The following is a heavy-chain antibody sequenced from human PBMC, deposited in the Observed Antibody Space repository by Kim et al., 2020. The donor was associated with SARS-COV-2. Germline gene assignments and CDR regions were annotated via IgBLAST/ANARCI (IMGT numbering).Heavy chain of an antibody. Sequence: GGSLRLSCAASGFTVSSNYMSWVRQAPGKGLEWVSVIYSGGSTYYADSVKGRFTISRDNSKNTLYLQMNSLRAEDTAVYYCARDGGSPPYYYYGMDVWGQGTTVTVSS. CDR2: IYSGGST. CDR3: ARDGGSPPYYYYGMDV. J-gene: IGHJ6*02. D-gene: IGHD1-26*01. V-gene: IGHV3-53*01. CDR1: GFTVSSNY.